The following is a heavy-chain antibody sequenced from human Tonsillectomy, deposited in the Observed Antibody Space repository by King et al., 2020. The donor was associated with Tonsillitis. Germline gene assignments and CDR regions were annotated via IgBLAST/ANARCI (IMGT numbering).Heavy chain of an antibody. CDR3: AVDSSGYYYFDY. Sequence: VQLQESGPGLVKPSQTLSLTCTVSGGSISSGGYYWSWIRQHPGKGLEWIGYIYYSGSTYYNPSLKSRVTISEDTSKNQFSLKLSSVTAADTAVYYCAVDSSGYYYFDYWGQGTLVTVSS. CDR2: IYYSGST. CDR1: GGSISSGGYY. V-gene: IGHV4-31*03. J-gene: IGHJ4*02. D-gene: IGHD3-22*01.